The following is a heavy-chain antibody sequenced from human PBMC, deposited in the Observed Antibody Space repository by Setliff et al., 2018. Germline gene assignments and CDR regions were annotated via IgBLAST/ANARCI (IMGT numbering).Heavy chain of an antibody. CDR2: IQFDGTNK. CDR3: VRDLHWGFDY. Sequence: GGSLRLSCVASGFTFSSYAIHWVRQAPGKGLEWVAFIQFDGTNKYYADSVKGRFTISRDNVKNSLFLQINSLRAEDTAVYYCVRDLHWGFDYWGLGTLVTVSS. J-gene: IGHJ4*02. CDR1: GFTFSSYA. D-gene: IGHD7-27*01. V-gene: IGHV3-30*02.